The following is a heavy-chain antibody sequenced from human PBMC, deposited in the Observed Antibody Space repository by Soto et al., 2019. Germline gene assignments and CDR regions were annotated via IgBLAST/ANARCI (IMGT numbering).Heavy chain of an antibody. Sequence: DVHLVESGGGLVQPGRSLRLSCAASGFTFDDYAIHWVRQAPGRGLEWVAGISWNGASIGYADSVKGRFTISRDNAKNSLHLQMNSLRSEDTALYYCANLPLYGSGFDCWGQGTLVTVSS. V-gene: IGHV3-9*01. CDR2: ISWNGASI. CDR3: ANLPLYGSGFDC. D-gene: IGHD3-10*01. J-gene: IGHJ4*02. CDR1: GFTFDDYA.